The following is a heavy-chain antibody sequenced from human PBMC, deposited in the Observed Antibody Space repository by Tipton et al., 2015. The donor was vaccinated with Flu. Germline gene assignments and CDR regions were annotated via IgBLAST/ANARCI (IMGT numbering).Heavy chain of an antibody. Sequence: TASGFTFGDYYMSWVRQAPGKGLEWVSYIGADGSAKHYADPVRGRFTISRDNANNSLSLQLSGLRADDTAVYFCARQGLFVGTGGDFFYYGMDVWGQGTTVIVSS. CDR2: IGADGSAK. CDR1: GFTFGDYY. CDR3: ARQGLFVGTGGDFFYYGMDV. J-gene: IGHJ6*02. V-gene: IGHV3-11*01. D-gene: IGHD3-16*01.